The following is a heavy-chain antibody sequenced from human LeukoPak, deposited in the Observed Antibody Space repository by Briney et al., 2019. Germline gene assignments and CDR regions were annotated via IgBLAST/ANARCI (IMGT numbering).Heavy chain of an antibody. Sequence: SETLSLTCAVYGGSFSGYYWSWIRQPPGKGLEWIGEINHSGSTNYNPSLKSRVTISVDTSKNQFSLKLSSVTAADTAVYYCASGRNGSGSFVWGSYRPFDYWGQGTLVTVSS. V-gene: IGHV4-34*01. CDR3: ASGRNGSGSFVWGSYRPFDY. J-gene: IGHJ4*02. CDR2: INHSGST. CDR1: GGSFSGYY. D-gene: IGHD3-16*02.